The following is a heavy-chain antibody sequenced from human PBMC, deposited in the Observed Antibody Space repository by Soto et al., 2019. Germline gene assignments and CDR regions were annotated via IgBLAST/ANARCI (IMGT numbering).Heavy chain of an antibody. CDR3: VKDLSKKSYFDS. V-gene: IGHV3-30*18. CDR1: GFIFSSCG. J-gene: IGHJ4*02. Sequence: GGSLRLSCVASGFIFSSCGMHWVRQAPGKGLEWVAVISYDGSEKHYADSVKGRFSISRDNPKNSLYLQMNSLRADDTAVYYCVKDLSKKSYFDSWGQGTLVTVSS. CDR2: ISYDGSEK.